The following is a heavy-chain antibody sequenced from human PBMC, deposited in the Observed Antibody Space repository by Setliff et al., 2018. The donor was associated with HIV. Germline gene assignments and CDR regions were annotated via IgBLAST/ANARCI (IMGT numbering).Heavy chain of an antibody. Sequence: PSETLSLTCTVSEGYITGYYWTWIRQPPGRGLEWLGYIFYSGTTKFNPSLKSRAAISVDSSNNQFSLKMTSVTAADTAVYFCVRFNALLGSSTYYDYWGPGLLVTVSS. CDR3: VRFNALLGSSTYYDY. CDR2: IFYSGTT. V-gene: IGHV4-59*01. J-gene: IGHJ4*02. D-gene: IGHD3-22*01. CDR1: EGYITGYY.